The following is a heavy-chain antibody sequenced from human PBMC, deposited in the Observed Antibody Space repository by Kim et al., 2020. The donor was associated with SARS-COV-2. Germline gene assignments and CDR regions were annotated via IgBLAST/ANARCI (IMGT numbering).Heavy chain of an antibody. CDR2: ISWNSGSI. CDR1: GFTFDDYA. Sequence: GGSLRLSCAASGFTFDDYAMHWVRQAPGKGLEWVSGISWNSGSIGYADSVKGRFTISRDNAKNSLYLQMNSLRAEDTALYYCAKDSHYDILTGSGDYWGQGTLVTVSS. J-gene: IGHJ4*02. CDR3: AKDSHYDILTGSGDY. V-gene: IGHV3-9*01. D-gene: IGHD3-9*01.